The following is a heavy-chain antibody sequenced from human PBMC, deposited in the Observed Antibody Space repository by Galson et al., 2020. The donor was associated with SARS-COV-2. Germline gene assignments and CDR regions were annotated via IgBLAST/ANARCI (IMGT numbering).Heavy chain of an antibody. J-gene: IGHJ5*02. V-gene: IGHV4-30-2*01. CDR3: ARSYGSGYNWFDP. D-gene: IGHD3-10*01. CDR2: IYHSGST. CDR1: GGSISSGGYS. Sequence: SETLSLTCAVSGGSISSGGYSWSWIRQPPGKGLEWIRYIYHSGSTYYNPSLKSRVTISVDRSKNQFSLKLSSVTAADTAVYYCARSYGSGYNWFDPWGQGTLVTVSS.